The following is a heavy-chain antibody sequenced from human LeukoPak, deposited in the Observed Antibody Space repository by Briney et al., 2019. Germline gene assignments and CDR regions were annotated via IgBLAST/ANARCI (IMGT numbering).Heavy chain of an antibody. J-gene: IGHJ4*02. D-gene: IGHD3-9*01. CDR1: GYTLTELS. CDR3: ATGVRYFDWFSPDY. CDR2: FDPEAGET. V-gene: IGHV1-24*01. Sequence: ASVKGSCKVSGYTLTELSMHWVRQAPGKGLEWMGGFDPEAGETIYAQKFQGRVTMTEDTSTDTAYMELSSLRSEDTAVYYCATGVRYFDWFSPDYWGQGTLVTVSS.